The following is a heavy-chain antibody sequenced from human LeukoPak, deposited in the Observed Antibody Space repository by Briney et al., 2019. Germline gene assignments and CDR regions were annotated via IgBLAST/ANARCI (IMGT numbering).Heavy chain of an antibody. V-gene: IGHV3-74*01. CDR2: INSDGSST. CDR3: ARVYSGTYYWDLDF. CDR1: GFTFSDYW. J-gene: IGHJ4*02. Sequence: GGSLILSCAASGFTFSDYWRHWVRQAPGKGLVLVSRINSDGSSTTYADSVKGRFTISRDNAKNTLYLQMNSLRAEDTALYYCARVYSGTYYWDLDFWGKGTLVSVSS. D-gene: IGHD1-26*01.